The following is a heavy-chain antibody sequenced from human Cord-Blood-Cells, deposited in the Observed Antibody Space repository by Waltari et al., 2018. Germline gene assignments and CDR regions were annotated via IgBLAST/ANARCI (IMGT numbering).Heavy chain of an antibody. Sequence: QVQLQQWGAGLLKPSETLSLTCAVYGGSFSGYYWSWIRQPPGKGLEWIGEINHSGSTTFNPSLKGRVTISVDTSKNQFSLKLSSVTAADTAVYYCARGPRIAAADDWYFDLWGRGTLVTVSS. J-gene: IGHJ2*01. CDR1: GGSFSGYY. CDR3: ARGPRIAAADDWYFDL. CDR2: INHSGST. V-gene: IGHV4-34*01. D-gene: IGHD6-13*01.